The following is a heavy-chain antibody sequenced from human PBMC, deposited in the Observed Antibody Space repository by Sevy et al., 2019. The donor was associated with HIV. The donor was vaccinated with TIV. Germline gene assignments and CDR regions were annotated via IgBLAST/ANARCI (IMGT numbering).Heavy chain of an antibody. CDR2: ISHDGSNK. CDR3: AKQGGYCSNGVCYRAFDY. V-gene: IGHV3-30*18. J-gene: IGHJ4*02. D-gene: IGHD2-8*01. Sequence: GESLKISCAASGFTFSSFGMHWVRQAPGKGLEWVAIISHDGSNKIYADSVKSRVTISRDNSKNTLYLQMDSLRADDTAVYYCAKQGGYCSNGVCYRAFDYWGQGTLVTVSS. CDR1: GFTFSSFG.